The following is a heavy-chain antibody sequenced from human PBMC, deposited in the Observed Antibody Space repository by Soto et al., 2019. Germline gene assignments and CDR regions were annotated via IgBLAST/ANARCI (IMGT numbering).Heavy chain of an antibody. D-gene: IGHD3-10*01. J-gene: IGHJ4*02. Sequence: APGQGLEWMGWISAYNGNANYAQKLQGRVTMTTDTSTSTAYMELRSLRSDDTAVYYCARDWVRLAGDFDYWGQGTLVTVSS. V-gene: IGHV1-18*01. CDR3: ARDWVRLAGDFDY. CDR2: ISAYNGNA.